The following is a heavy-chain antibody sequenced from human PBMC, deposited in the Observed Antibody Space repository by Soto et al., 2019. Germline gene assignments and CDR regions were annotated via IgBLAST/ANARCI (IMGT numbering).Heavy chain of an antibody. D-gene: IGHD3-10*02. J-gene: IGHJ4*02. CDR2: LSSSSNYI. CDR3: GAGTQTTMLSRPWVGY. V-gene: IGHV3-21*01. CDR1: GFTFSSYS. Sequence: EVQLVESGGCLVKPGGSLRLSCVASGFTFSSYSMLWVRQAPGAGLEWVSSLSSSSNYINESDSVTGRSTVTSDNANNSLSLQMSSLRAEDTAVYYCGAGTQTTMLSRPWVGYWGQGTLVIVSS.